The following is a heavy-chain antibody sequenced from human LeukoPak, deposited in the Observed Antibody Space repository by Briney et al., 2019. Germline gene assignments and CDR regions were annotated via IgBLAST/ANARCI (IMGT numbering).Heavy chain of an antibody. J-gene: IGHJ4*02. D-gene: IGHD2/OR15-2a*01. CDR2: IHPSGGNS. V-gene: IGHV1-46*01. Sequence: ASVKVSCKPSGYTFTGYYLHWVRQAPGQGLEWMGIIHPSGGNSRNTQNFQGRVTMTRDTSTSTVYLELSSLRSEDTAVYYCARDCSSTTCQGPVLDFWGQGTLVTVSS. CDR1: GYTFTGYY. CDR3: ARDCSSTTCQGPVLDF.